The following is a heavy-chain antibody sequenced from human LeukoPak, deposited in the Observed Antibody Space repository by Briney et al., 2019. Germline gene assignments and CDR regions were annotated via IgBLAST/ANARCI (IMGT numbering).Heavy chain of an antibody. CDR2: IYYSGST. D-gene: IGHD6-13*01. V-gene: IGHV4-39*01. J-gene: IGHJ4*02. CDR3: ARIGATTQSSSWYGYGF. CDR1: GSSISSGTYY. Sequence: SETLSLTCTVSGSSISSGTYYWGWIRQPPGKGLEWIGSIYYSGSTYYNPSLKSRVTISVDTSKNQFSLKLSSVTAADTAVYYCARIGATTQSSSWYGYGFWGQGTLVTVSS.